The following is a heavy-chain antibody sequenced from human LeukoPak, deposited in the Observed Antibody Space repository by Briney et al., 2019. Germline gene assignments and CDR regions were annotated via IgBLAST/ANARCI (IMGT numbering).Heavy chain of an antibody. D-gene: IGHD6-6*01. V-gene: IGHV1-46*01. CDR3: ARGHSSSPILLYYYDGMDV. CDR2: INPSGGST. J-gene: IGHJ6*01. Sequence: ASVKVSCKASGYTFITYYIHWVRQAPGQGLEWMGIINPSGGSTSYAQKFQGRVTMTRDTSTSTVYMELSSLRSEDTAVYYCARGHSSSPILLYYYDGMDVWGQGTTVTVSS. CDR1: GYTFITYY.